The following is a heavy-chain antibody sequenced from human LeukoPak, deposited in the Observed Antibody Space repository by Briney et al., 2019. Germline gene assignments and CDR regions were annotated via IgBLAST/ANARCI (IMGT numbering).Heavy chain of an antibody. CDR3: AREALFGVVDYFDY. CDR2: SSSSGSIN. V-gene: IGHV3-11*01. D-gene: IGHD3-3*01. Sequence: GGSLRLSCAASGFTLSDYYMVWVRQAPGKGLEWVSLSSSSGSINYYADSVKGRFIVSRDNAKNSVYLQMNGLRAEDTAVYYCAREALFGVVDYFDYWGQGTLVSVSP. J-gene: IGHJ4*02. CDR1: GFTLSDYY.